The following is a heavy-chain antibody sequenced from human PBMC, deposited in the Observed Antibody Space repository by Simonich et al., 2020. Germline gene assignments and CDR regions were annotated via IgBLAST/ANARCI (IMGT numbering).Heavy chain of an antibody. V-gene: IGHV1-18*01. J-gene: IGHJ4*02. Sequence: QVQLVQSGAEVKKPGASVKVSCKASGYTFTSYGISWVRQAPGQGLEWMGWISAYNGNTNDAQKLPGRVTMTTDTSTSTAYMELRSLRSDDTAVYYCARASRGTWWYYYFDYWGQGTLVTVSS. CDR2: ISAYNGNT. CDR1: GYTFTSYG. D-gene: IGHD2-15*01. CDR3: ARASRGTWWYYYFDY.